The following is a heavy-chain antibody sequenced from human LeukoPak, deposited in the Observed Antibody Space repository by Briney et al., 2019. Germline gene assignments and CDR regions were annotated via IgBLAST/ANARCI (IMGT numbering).Heavy chain of an antibody. J-gene: IGHJ3*02. Sequence: SVKVSCKASGGTFSSYAISWVRQAPGQGLEWMGGIIPIFGTANYAQKLQGRVTMTTDTSTSTAYMELRSLRSDDTAVYYCARSRSIAPGDAFDIWGQGTMVTVSS. CDR3: ARSRSIAPGDAFDI. V-gene: IGHV1-69*05. CDR1: GGTFSSYA. D-gene: IGHD3-3*01. CDR2: IIPIFGTA.